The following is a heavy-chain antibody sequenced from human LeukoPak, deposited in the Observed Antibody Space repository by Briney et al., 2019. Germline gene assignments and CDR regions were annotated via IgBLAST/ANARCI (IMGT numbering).Heavy chain of an antibody. CDR2: IWYDGSNK. D-gene: IGHD4-17*01. CDR3: ASSTVTTRGVSAFDL. J-gene: IGHJ3*01. CDR1: GFTFSNYG. Sequence: GGSLRLSCAASGFTFSNYGMHWVRQAPGKGLEWVAIIWYDGSNKYYADSVKGRFTISRDNSKNTLYLQMNSLRAEDTAVYFCASSTVTTRGVSAFDLWGQGTLVTVSS. V-gene: IGHV3-33*01.